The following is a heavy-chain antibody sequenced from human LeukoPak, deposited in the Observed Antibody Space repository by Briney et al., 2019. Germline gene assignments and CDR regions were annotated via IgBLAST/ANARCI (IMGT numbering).Heavy chain of an antibody. Sequence: PGGSLRLSCAASGFTFSSYAMHWVRQAPGKGLEWVAVISYDGSNKYYADSVKGRFTISRDNSKNTLYLQMNSLRAEDTAVYYGARGDWNHDGDYYYGMDVWGQGTTVTVSS. V-gene: IGHV3-30*04. CDR1: GFTFSSYA. CDR2: ISYDGSNK. CDR3: ARGDWNHDGDYYYGMDV. J-gene: IGHJ6*02. D-gene: IGHD1-1*01.